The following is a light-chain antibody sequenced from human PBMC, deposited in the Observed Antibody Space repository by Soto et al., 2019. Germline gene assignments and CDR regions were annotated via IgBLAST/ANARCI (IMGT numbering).Light chain of an antibody. V-gene: IGKV3-20*01. J-gene: IGKJ5*01. CDR3: QQYRSSPPIT. Sequence: EVVLTQSSGTLSLSPGERATLSCRASRSVSSNYLGWYQQKPGQAPRLLIYAASTRATGIPDRFSGSGSGTDFTLTISRLEPEDSALYFCQQYRSSPPITFGQGTRLEIK. CDR2: AAS. CDR1: RSVSSNY.